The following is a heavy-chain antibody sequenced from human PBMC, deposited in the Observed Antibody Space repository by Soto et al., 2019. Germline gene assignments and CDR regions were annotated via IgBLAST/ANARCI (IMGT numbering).Heavy chain of an antibody. V-gene: IGHV3-21*01. D-gene: IGHD3-10*01. Sequence: GGSLRLSCAASGFTFSSYSMNWVRQAPGKGLEWVSSISSSSSYIYYADSVKGRFTISRDNAKNSLYLQMNSLRAEDTAVYYCARGFLLWFGELFGADYYYYMDVWGKGTTVTVSS. CDR3: ARGFLLWFGELFGADYYYYMDV. CDR2: ISSSSSYI. CDR1: GFTFSSYS. J-gene: IGHJ6*03.